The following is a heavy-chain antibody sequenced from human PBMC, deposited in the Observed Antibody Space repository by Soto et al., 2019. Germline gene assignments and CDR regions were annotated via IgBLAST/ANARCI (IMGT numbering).Heavy chain of an antibody. CDR3: ARDEGYGGNSAGFDY. V-gene: IGHV4-30-4*01. D-gene: IGHD4-17*01. CDR2: IYYSGST. CDR1: GGSISSGDYY. Sequence: QVQLQESGPGLVKPSQTLSLTCTVSGGSISSGDYYWSWIRQPPGKGLEWIGYIYYSGSTYYNPSLKSRVTTSVDTSKNQFSLKLSSVTAADTAVYYCARDEGYGGNSAGFDYWGQGTLVTVSS. J-gene: IGHJ4*02.